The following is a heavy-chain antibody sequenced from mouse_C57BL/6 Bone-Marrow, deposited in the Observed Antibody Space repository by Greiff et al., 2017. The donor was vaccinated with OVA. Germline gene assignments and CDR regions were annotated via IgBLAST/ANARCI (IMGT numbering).Heavy chain of an antibody. CDR2: ISNGGGST. CDR1: GFTFSDYY. V-gene: IGHV5-12*01. CDR3: ARLDGGRYFDV. Sequence: EVQLVESGGGLVQPGGSLKLSCAASGFTFSDYYMYWVRQTPEKRLEWVAYISNGGGSTYYPDTVKGRFTISRDNAKNTLYLQMSRLKSEDTAMYYCARLDGGRYFDVWGTGTTVTVSA. J-gene: IGHJ1*03. D-gene: IGHD1-1*02.